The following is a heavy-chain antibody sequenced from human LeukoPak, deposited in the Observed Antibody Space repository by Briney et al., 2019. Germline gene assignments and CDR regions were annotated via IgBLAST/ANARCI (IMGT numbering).Heavy chain of an antibody. Sequence: SETLSLTCTVSGGSISSSSYYWGWIRQPPGKGLEWIGSIYYSGSTYYNPSLKSRVTISVDTSKNQFSLKLSSVTAADTAVYYCARQLGYCSSTSCYADKDDYWGQGTLVTVSS. V-gene: IGHV4-39*01. CDR1: GGSISSSSYY. CDR2: IYYSGST. D-gene: IGHD2-2*01. CDR3: ARQLGYCSSTSCYADKDDY. J-gene: IGHJ4*02.